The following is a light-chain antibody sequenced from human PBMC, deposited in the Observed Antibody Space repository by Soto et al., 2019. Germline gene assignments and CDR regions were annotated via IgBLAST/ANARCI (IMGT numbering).Light chain of an antibody. J-gene: IGLJ3*02. V-gene: IGLV2-14*03. CDR3: SSYTTSSTWV. CDR2: EVT. Sequence: QSALSQPASVSGSPGQSITISCTGTSSDVGGYNYVSWYQQHPGKAPKLMISEVTNRPSGVSNRFSGSKSGNTASLTIAGLQYEDEADYYCSSYTTSSTWVFGGGTKLTVL. CDR1: SSDVGGYNY.